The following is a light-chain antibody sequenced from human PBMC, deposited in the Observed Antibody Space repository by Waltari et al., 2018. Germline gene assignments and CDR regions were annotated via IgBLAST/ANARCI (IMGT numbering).Light chain of an antibody. CDR2: GNS. CDR3: QSYDSSLSVV. V-gene: IGLV1-40*01. CDR1: RSNIGAGYD. J-gene: IGLJ2*01. Sequence: QSVLTQPPSVFGAPGQRVTISCTGSRSNIGAGYDVPWYTQVPGTAPKLLIYGNSKRPSGVPDRFSGSKSGTSASLAITGLQAEDEADYYCQSYDSSLSVVFGGGTKLTVL.